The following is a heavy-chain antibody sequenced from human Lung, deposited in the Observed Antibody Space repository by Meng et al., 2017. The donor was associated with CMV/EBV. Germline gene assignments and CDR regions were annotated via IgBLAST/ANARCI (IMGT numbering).Heavy chain of an antibody. CDR3: ARVRRHDFWSGLFVDY. D-gene: IGHD3-3*01. Sequence: GGSLRLXCAASGFTFSDYYMSWIRQAPGKGLEWVSYISSSGSTIYYADSVKGRFTISRDNAKNSLYLQMNSLRAEDTAVYYCARVRRHDFWSGLFVDYWGQGTLVTVSS. J-gene: IGHJ4*02. V-gene: IGHV3-11*01. CDR2: ISSSGSTI. CDR1: GFTFSDYY.